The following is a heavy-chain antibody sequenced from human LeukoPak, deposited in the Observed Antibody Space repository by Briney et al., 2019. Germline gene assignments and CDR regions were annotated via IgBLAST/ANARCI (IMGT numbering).Heavy chain of an antibody. CDR2: INSDGSNT. J-gene: IGHJ3*02. CDR3: ARRGASTGGFDI. CDR1: EFTFSNYW. D-gene: IGHD2-8*02. V-gene: IGHV3-74*01. Sequence: GGSLRLSCAASEFTFSNYWMHWVRQALGKGLVWVSRINSDGSNTNYADSVKGRFTISRDNAKNTLYPQMNSLRAEDTAVYYCARRGASTGGFDIWGQGTMVTISS.